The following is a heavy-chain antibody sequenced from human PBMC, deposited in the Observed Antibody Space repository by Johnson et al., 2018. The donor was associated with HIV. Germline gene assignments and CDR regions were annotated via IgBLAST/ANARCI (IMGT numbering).Heavy chain of an antibody. J-gene: IGHJ3*02. D-gene: IGHD7-27*01. CDR2: VNWNGGNT. V-gene: IGHV3-20*04. CDR1: GFKFDDHG. CDR3: AGTPNWGSDAFDI. Sequence: VQLMESGGGLVQPGGSLRLSCAASGFKFDDHGMSWVRQPPGKGLEWVSNVNWNGGNTGYGDSVKGRFTISRDNAKNSLYMQMNNLRDEDTALYYCAGTPNWGSDAFDIWGQWTMVTVSS.